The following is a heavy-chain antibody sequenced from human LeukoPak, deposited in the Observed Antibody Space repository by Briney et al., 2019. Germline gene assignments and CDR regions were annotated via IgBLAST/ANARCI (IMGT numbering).Heavy chain of an antibody. CDR1: RYTFTSYE. J-gene: IGHJ6*04. CDR2: MHPYSGNT. Sequence: ASVKVSCKASRYTFTSYEINWVRQATGQGLEWMGWMHPYSGNTGYAQKLQGRVTMTRNTFISTAYMELSSLRSENTAVYYCARGLWLDDSYYYYGMDVWGEGTTVTVSS. V-gene: IGHV1-8*01. CDR3: ARGLWLDDSYYYYGMDV. D-gene: IGHD6-19*01.